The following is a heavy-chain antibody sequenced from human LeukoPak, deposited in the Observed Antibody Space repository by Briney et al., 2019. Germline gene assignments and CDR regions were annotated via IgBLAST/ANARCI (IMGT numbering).Heavy chain of an antibody. CDR3: ARAYSSSGASFDY. CDR1: GYTFTGYY. V-gene: IGHV1-2*02. D-gene: IGHD6-13*01. CDR2: INPNSGGT. Sequence: ASVKVSCKASGYTFTGYYMHWVRQAPGQGLEWMGWINPNSGGTNYAQKFQGRVTMTRDTSISTAYMELSRLRSDDTAVYYCARAYSSSGASFDYWAREPWSPSPQ. J-gene: IGHJ4*02.